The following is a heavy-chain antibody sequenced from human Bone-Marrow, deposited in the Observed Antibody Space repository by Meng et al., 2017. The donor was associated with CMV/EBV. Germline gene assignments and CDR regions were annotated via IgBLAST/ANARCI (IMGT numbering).Heavy chain of an antibody. D-gene: IGHD6-13*01. CDR1: GFTFSSYA. J-gene: IGHJ4*02. CDR3: ARERSSSSWWAPGY. Sequence: GESLKISCAASGFTFSSYAMHWVRQAPGKGLEWVAVISYDGSNKYYADSVKGRFTISRDNSKNTLYLQMNSLRAEDTAVYYCARERSSSSWWAPGYWVQGTLVTVSS. CDR2: ISYDGSNK. V-gene: IGHV3-30*04.